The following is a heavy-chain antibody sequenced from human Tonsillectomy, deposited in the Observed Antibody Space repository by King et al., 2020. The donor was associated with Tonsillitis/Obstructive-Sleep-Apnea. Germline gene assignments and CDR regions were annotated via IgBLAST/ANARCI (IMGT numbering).Heavy chain of an antibody. CDR1: DGSIRNYY. CDR2: IYYSGST. V-gene: IGHV4-59*01. CDR3: ARLKSAAPVNWLDP. J-gene: IGHJ5*02. D-gene: IGHD6-19*01. Sequence: QLQESGPGLVKPSETLSLTCSVSDGSIRNYYWSWIRQPPGKGLEWIGYIYYSGSTNYNPSHKSRVTISVDTSKNQFSLKLSSVTAADTAVYYCARLKSAAPVNWLDPWGQGTLVTVSS.